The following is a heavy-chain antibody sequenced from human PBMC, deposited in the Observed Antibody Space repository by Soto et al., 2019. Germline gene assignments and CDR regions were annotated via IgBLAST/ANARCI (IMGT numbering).Heavy chain of an antibody. CDR1: GFDFNSYA. CDR3: AKAILAATIGPYAMDV. D-gene: IGHD6-13*01. CDR2: ISNDGSNV. J-gene: IGHJ6*02. V-gene: IGHV3-30*18. Sequence: QVQLVESGGGVVQPGASLRVSCAASGFDFNSYAMHWVRQAPGKGLEWMGVISNDGSNVDYADFVKGRFTISRDRPKNTLFVEGDRLRGDDTGTYYCAKAILAATIGPYAMDVCAQGTTVTVSS.